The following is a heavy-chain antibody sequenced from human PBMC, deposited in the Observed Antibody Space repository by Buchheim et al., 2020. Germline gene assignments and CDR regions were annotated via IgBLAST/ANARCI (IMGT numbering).Heavy chain of an antibody. CDR3: ARGVVVPAATIWFDP. CDR1: GGSISSYY. V-gene: IGHV4-59*08. J-gene: IGHJ5*02. CDR2: IYYSGST. Sequence: QVQLQESGPGLVKPSETLSLTCTVSGGSISSYYWSWIRQPPGKGLEWIGYIYYSGSTNYNPSLTSRVTISVDTSKNQFSLKLSSVTAADTAVYYCARGVVVPAATIWFDPWGQGTL. D-gene: IGHD2-2*01.